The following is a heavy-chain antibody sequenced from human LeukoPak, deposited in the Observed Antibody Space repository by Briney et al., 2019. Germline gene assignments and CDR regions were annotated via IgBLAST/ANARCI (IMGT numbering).Heavy chain of an antibody. CDR3: ARDGGQLEPLDY. D-gene: IGHD1-1*01. CDR2: IYTSGST. J-gene: IGHJ4*02. V-gene: IGHV4-4*07. CDR1: GGSISSYY. Sequence: SETLSLTCTVSGGSISSYYWSWIRQPAGKGLEWIGRIYTSGSTNHNPPLKSRVTMSVDTSKNQFSLKLSSVTAADTAVYYCARDGGQLEPLDYWGQGTLVTVSS.